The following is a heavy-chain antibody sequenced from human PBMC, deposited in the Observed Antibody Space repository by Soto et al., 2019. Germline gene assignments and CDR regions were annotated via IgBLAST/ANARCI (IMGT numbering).Heavy chain of an antibody. V-gene: IGHV4-31*03. CDR2: IYYSGST. Sequence: SETLSLTCTVSGGSISSGGYYWSWIRQHPGKGLEWIGYIYYSGSTYYNPSLKSRVTISVDTSKNQFSLKLSSVTAADTAVYYCARDGLFASWYGGYGMDVWGQGTTVTVYS. CDR3: ARDGLFASWYGGYGMDV. CDR1: GGSISSGGYY. D-gene: IGHD6-13*01. J-gene: IGHJ6*02.